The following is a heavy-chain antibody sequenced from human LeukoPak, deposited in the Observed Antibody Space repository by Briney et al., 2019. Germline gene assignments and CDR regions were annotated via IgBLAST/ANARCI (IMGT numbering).Heavy chain of an antibody. V-gene: IGHV3-30*04. D-gene: IGHD3-10*01. J-gene: IGHJ4*02. CDR1: GFTFSSYA. Sequence: PGRSLRLSCAASGFTFSSYAMHWVRQAPGKGLGWVAVISYDGSNKYYADSVKGRFTISRDNSKNTLYLQMNSLRAEDTAVYYCAREGFGELTDYYFDYWGQGTLVTVSS. CDR2: ISYDGSNK. CDR3: AREGFGELTDYYFDY.